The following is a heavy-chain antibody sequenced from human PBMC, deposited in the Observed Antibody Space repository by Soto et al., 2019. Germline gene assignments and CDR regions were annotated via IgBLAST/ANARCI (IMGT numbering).Heavy chain of an antibody. CDR1: GGSISSYY. V-gene: IGHV4-4*07. D-gene: IGHD6-25*01. CDR3: ARAAAAARTGFDY. CDR2: IYTSGST. J-gene: IGHJ4*02. Sequence: PSETLSLTCTVSGGSISSYYCRWIRQPAGKGLEWIGRIYTSGSTNYNPSLKSRVTMSVDTSKNQFSLKLSSVTAADTAVYYCARAAAAARTGFDYWGQGTLVTVSS.